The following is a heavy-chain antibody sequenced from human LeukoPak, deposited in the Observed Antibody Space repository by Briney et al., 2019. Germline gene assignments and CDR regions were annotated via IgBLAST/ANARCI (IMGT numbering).Heavy chain of an antibody. D-gene: IGHD6-19*01. CDR2: IYPGDSDT. J-gene: IGHJ4*02. CDR1: GYRFTSYW. V-gene: IGHV5-51*01. CDR3: ATPQVSGWNFDY. Sequence: GESLKISCKGSGYRFTSYWIAWVRQMPGKGLEWMGSIYPGDSDTRYSPSFQGQVTISADKSVTTAYLQWSSLKASDTAMYYCATPQVSGWNFDYWGQGTLVTVSS.